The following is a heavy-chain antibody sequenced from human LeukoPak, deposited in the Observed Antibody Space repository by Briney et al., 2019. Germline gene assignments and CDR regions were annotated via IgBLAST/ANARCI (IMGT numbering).Heavy chain of an antibody. CDR1: GYTFTSYG. D-gene: IGHD3-22*01. V-gene: IGHV1-18*01. J-gene: IGHJ4*02. Sequence: GASVKVSCKASGYTFTSYGITWLRQPPGQGLEWMGWISAYNGNTNYAQKFQGRVTITTDTSTSTAYLELRSLRSDDTAVYYCAREDSSSDYWDQGTLVTVSS. CDR2: ISAYNGNT. CDR3: AREDSSSDY.